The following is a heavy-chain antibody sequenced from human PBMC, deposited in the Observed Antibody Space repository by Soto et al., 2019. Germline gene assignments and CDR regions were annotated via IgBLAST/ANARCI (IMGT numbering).Heavy chain of an antibody. D-gene: IGHD2-21*01. CDR2: IDLGGTSP. CDR3: TKDRVPDGIYSFDF. Sequence: EVQLLESGGDLVQPGGSLRLSCAASGFSFRDYSMNWVRQAPGKGLEWVAVIDLGGTSPDYSESVKGRFTISKDKSMKTVYLQMNSLRVEDAAGYYCTKDRVPDGIYSFDFWGQGALVTVSS. CDR1: GFSFRDYS. V-gene: IGHV3-23*03. J-gene: IGHJ4*02.